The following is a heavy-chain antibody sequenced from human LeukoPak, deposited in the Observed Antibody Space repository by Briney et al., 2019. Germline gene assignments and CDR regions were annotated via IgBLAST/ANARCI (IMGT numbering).Heavy chain of an antibody. CDR2: IYHSGST. J-gene: IGHJ4*02. D-gene: IGHD4-11*01. CDR1: GYSISSGYY. CDR3: AISYSNYVDY. V-gene: IGHV4-38-2*02. Sequence: SETLSLTCTVSGYSISSGYYWSWIRQPPGKGLEWIGSIYHSGSTYYNPSLKSRVTISVDTSKNQFSLKLSSVTAADTAVYYCAISYSNYVDYWGQGTLVTVSS.